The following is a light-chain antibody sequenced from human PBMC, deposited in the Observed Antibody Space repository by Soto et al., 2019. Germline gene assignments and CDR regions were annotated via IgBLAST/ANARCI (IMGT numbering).Light chain of an antibody. CDR3: LQDINYPWT. CDR2: GAS. CDR1: QSISSW. V-gene: IGKV1-5*01. J-gene: IGKJ1*01. Sequence: DIQMTQSPSTLSASVGDRVTITCRASQSISSWLAWYQQKPGKAPNLLIYGASSLERGVPSRFSGSGSGTEFTLAISSLQPEDSATYYCLQDINYPWTFGQGTKVDIK.